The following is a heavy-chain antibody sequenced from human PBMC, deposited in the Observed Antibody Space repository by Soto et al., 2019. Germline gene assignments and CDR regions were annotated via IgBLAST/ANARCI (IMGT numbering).Heavy chain of an antibody. D-gene: IGHD4-17*01. J-gene: IGHJ2*01. Sequence: AQLVQSGAEVKKPGSSVKVSCKASGGTFSSHTFSWVRQAPGQGLEWMGRIIPALGTATYAQKFQGRVTITADESATTVYMELNSLRSEDTAVYYCARPDFGDYWYFDLWGRGTLVTVSS. V-gene: IGHV1-69*08. CDR2: IIPALGTA. CDR1: GGTFSSHT. CDR3: ARPDFGDYWYFDL.